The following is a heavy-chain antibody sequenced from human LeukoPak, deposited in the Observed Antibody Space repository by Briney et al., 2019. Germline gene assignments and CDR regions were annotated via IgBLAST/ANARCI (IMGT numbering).Heavy chain of an antibody. V-gene: IGHV3-30*18. D-gene: IGHD3-22*01. Sequence: GRSLRLSCAASGFTFSSYGMHWVRQAPGKGLEWVAVISYDGSNKYYANSVKGRFTISRDNSKNTLYLQMNSLRAEDTAVYYCAKESYYDSSGYYYDPALFFDYWGQGTLVTVSS. J-gene: IGHJ4*02. CDR2: ISYDGSNK. CDR3: AKESYYDSSGYYYDPALFFDY. CDR1: GFTFSSYG.